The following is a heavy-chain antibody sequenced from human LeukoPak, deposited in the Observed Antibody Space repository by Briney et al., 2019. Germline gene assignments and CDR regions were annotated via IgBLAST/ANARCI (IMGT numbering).Heavy chain of an antibody. Sequence: GASVKVSCKASGYTFTSYYMHWVRQAPGQGLEWMGWINPNSGGTNYAQKFQGRVTMTRDTSISTAYMELSRLRSDDTAVYYCARVYYGSGSYYSGYGFDYWGQGTLVTVSS. D-gene: IGHD3-10*01. CDR3: ARVYYGSGSYYSGYGFDY. J-gene: IGHJ4*02. CDR1: GYTFTSYY. V-gene: IGHV1-2*02. CDR2: INPNSGGT.